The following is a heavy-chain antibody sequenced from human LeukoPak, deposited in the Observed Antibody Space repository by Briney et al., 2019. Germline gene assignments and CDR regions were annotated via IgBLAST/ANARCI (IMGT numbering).Heavy chain of an antibody. CDR1: GFTFSSYA. CDR3: AKGSRGYSYGARRQSTLYYYGMDV. Sequence: GGSLRLSCAASGFTFSSYAMHWVRQAPGKGLEWVSAISGSGGSTYYADSVKGRFTISRDNSKNTLYLQMNSLRAEDTAVYYCAKGSRGYSYGARRQSTLYYYGMDVWGQGTTVTVSS. CDR2: ISGSGGST. V-gene: IGHV3-23*01. J-gene: IGHJ6*02. D-gene: IGHD5-18*01.